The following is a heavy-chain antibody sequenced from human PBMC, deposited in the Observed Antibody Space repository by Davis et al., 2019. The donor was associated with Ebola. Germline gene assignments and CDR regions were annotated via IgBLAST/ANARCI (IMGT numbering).Heavy chain of an antibody. CDR1: GFTFDDYA. CDR2: ITWNSAYI. Sequence: PGGSLRLSCAASGFTFDDYAMHWVRQVPGKGLEWVSSITWNSAYIAYADSVKGRFTISRDNAKNSLVLQMNRLRPEDTALYYCAKGTTGYYYYKDAWGRGTAVTVS. V-gene: IGHV3-9*01. J-gene: IGHJ6*03. D-gene: IGHD2-8*02. CDR3: AKGTTGYYYYKDA.